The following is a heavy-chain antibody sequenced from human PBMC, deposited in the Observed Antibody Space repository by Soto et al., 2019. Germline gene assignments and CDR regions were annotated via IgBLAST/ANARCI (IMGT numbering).Heavy chain of an antibody. CDR1: VFTFTMYS. V-gene: IGHV3-21*06. Sequence: RGSLLLSCAPSVFTFTMYSMNWVRQAPGKGLEWVSSISSTTNYIYYGDSMEGRFTISRDNAKNSLYLEMNSLRAEDTAVYYCARESEDLTSNFDYWAQGTLVT. CDR2: ISSTTNYI. CDR3: ARESEDLTSNFDY. J-gene: IGHJ4*02.